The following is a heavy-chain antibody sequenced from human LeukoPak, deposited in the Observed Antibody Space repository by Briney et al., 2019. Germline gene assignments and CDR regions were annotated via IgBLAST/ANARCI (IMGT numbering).Heavy chain of an antibody. CDR2: ISGSGGST. CDR1: GFTFNNYA. CDR3: AARPGGDYYDSSGYYFDY. V-gene: IGHV3-23*01. D-gene: IGHD3-22*01. J-gene: IGHJ4*02. Sequence: PGGSLRLSCAASGFTFNNYAMSWVRQAPGKGLEWVSAISGSGGSTNYADSVKGRFTISRDNSKNMLYLQMNSLRAEDTAVYYCAARPGGDYYDSSGYYFDYWGQGTLVTVSS.